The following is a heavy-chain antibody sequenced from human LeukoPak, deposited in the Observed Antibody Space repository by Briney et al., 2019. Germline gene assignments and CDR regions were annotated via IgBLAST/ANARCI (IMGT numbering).Heavy chain of an antibody. Sequence: PGGSLRLSCAASGFTFSSHEMNWVRQAPGKGLEWVSYISSSGTTTIYADSVKGRFAISRDNAKNSLFLQMDSLRAGDTAVYYCTDYNADYWGQGTLVTVSS. V-gene: IGHV3-48*03. CDR1: GFTFSSHE. CDR2: ISSSGTTT. CDR3: TDYNADY. D-gene: IGHD4-11*01. J-gene: IGHJ4*02.